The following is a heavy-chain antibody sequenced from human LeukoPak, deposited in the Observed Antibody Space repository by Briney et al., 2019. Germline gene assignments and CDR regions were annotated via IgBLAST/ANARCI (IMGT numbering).Heavy chain of an antibody. D-gene: IGHD5-24*01. CDR1: GFTFSDYY. J-gene: IGHJ4*02. V-gene: IGHV3-11*01. Sequence: GGSLRLSCAASGFTFSDYYMRWIRQAPGKGLEGVSYISSSGSTIYYADSVNGRFTISRDNAKNSLYLQMNSLRAEDTAVYYCARDRDGYNGIDYWGQGTLVTVSS. CDR2: ISSSGSTI. CDR3: ARDRDGYNGIDY.